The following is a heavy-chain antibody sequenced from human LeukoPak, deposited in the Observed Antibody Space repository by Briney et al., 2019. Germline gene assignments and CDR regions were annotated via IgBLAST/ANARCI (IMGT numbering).Heavy chain of an antibody. CDR3: ARMGCSGGSCYGPGYYYGMDV. J-gene: IGHJ6*02. V-gene: IGHV3-20*01. D-gene: IGHD2-15*01. Sequence: PGGSLRLSCAASGLTFDDYGMSWVRQAPGKGLEWVSGINWNGGSTGYADSVKGRFTISRDNAKNSLYLQMNSLRAEDTALYHCARMGCSGGSCYGPGYYYGMDVWGQGTTVTVSS. CDR2: INWNGGST. CDR1: GLTFDDYG.